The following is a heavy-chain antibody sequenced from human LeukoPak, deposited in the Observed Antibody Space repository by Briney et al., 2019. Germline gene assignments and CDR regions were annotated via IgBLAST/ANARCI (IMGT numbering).Heavy chain of an antibody. CDR1: GGTFSSYA. Sequence: SVKVSCKASGGTFSSYAISWVRQAPGQGLEWMGGIIPIFGTANYAQKFQGRVAITADESTSTAYMELSSLRSEDTAVYYCARNGGYVGGYYYGMDVWGQGTTVTVSS. D-gene: IGHD5-12*01. V-gene: IGHV1-69*13. J-gene: IGHJ6*02. CDR3: ARNGGYVGGYYYGMDV. CDR2: IIPIFGTA.